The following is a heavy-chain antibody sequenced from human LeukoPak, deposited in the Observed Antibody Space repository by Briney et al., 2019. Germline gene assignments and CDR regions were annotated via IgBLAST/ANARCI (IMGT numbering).Heavy chain of an antibody. CDR1: GFTFXSYG. Sequence: PXXSLRLSCAAXGFTFXSYGMHWVRQAPGKGLEWVAVIWYDGSNKYYADSVKGRFTISRDNSKNTLYLQMNSLRAEDTAVYYCARDLSILYSSSWYEIGRIDYWGQGTLVTVSS. D-gene: IGHD6-13*01. CDR2: IWYDGSNK. J-gene: IGHJ4*02. V-gene: IGHV3-33*01. CDR3: ARDLSILYSSSWYEIGRIDY.